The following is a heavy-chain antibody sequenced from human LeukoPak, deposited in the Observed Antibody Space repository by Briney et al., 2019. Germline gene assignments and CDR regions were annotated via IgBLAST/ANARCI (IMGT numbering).Heavy chain of an antibody. CDR2: ISYDGSNK. CDR3: AKDDYYDSSGYFLDY. CDR1: GFTFSSYG. Sequence: PGGSLRLSCAASGFTFSSYGMHWVRQAPGKGLEWVAVISYDGSNKYYADSVKGRFTISRDNSKNTLYLQMNSLRAEDTAVYYCAKDDYYDSSGYFLDYWGQGTLVTVSS. J-gene: IGHJ4*02. D-gene: IGHD3-22*01. V-gene: IGHV3-30*18.